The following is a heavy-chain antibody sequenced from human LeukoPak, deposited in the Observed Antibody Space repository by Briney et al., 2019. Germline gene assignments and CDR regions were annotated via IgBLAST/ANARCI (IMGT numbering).Heavy chain of an antibody. CDR3: ASDLYCSGGSCYPGAFDI. D-gene: IGHD2-15*01. CDR1: GFTVSSNY. CDR2: IYSGGST. V-gene: IGHV3-66*02. Sequence: GGSLRLSCAASGFTVSSNYMSWVRQAPGKGLEWVSVIYSGGSTYYADSVKGRFTISRDNSKNTLYPQMNSLRAEDTAVYYCASDLYCSGGSCYPGAFDIWGQGTMVTVSS. J-gene: IGHJ3*02.